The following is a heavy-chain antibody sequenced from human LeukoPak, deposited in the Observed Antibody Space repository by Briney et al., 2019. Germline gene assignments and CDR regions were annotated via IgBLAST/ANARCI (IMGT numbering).Heavy chain of an antibody. CDR3: ARVARYDFWSGYPDY. J-gene: IGHJ4*02. D-gene: IGHD3-3*01. V-gene: IGHV4-4*02. CDR1: GGSIIDINW. Sequence: SETLSLTCGVSGGSIIDINWWSWVRQPPGKGLEWIGEIYHSGTTNYNPSLMSRVTISVDKSKNQFSLKLSSVTAADTAVYYCARVARYDFWSGYPDYWGQGTLVTVSS. CDR2: IYHSGTT.